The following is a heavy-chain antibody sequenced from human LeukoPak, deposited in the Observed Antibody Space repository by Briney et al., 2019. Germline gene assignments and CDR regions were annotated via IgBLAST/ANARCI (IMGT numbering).Heavy chain of an antibody. CDR3: ARVMTHLLFDY. Sequence: SETLSLTCAVYGGSFSGYYWSWIRQPPGKGLEWIGEINHSGSTNYNPSLKSRVTISVDTSKNQVSLKLSSVTAADTAVYYCARVMTHLLFDYWGQGTLVTVSS. V-gene: IGHV4-34*01. J-gene: IGHJ4*02. CDR1: GGSFSGYY. D-gene: IGHD2-2*01. CDR2: INHSGST.